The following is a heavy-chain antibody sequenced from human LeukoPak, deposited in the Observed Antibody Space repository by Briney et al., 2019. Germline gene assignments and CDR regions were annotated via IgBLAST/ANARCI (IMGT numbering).Heavy chain of an antibody. Sequence: GGSLRLSCAASGFTVSNSFMSWIRQAPGKGLEWVSVIYSDGTSYYADSVRARFSISRDNSKNSLYLQMNSLRVEDTAMYYCTKTGGPWDWGQGTLVTVSS. CDR1: GFTVSNSF. J-gene: IGHJ4*02. CDR3: TKTGGPWD. V-gene: IGHV3-53*01. D-gene: IGHD7-27*01. CDR2: IYSDGTS.